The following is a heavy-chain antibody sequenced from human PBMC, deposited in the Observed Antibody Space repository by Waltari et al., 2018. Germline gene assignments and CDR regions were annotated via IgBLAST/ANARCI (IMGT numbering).Heavy chain of an antibody. J-gene: IGHJ3*02. V-gene: IGHV3-48*04. D-gene: IGHD1-26*01. CDR3: ARGYRKAFDI. Sequence: EVQLVESGGGLVQPGGSLRLSCAASGFTFSDFSMNWVRQAPGKGLAWFSYIYRTGSTIYYAGSVKGRFTISRDNAQTSLYLQMSSLRADDTAVYYCARGYRKAFDIWGQGTMVTVSS. CDR1: GFTFSDFS. CDR2: IYRTGSTI.